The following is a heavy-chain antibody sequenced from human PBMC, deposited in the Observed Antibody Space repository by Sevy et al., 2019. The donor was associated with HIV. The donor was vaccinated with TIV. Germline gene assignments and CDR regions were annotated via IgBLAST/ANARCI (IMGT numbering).Heavy chain of an antibody. V-gene: IGHV5-51*01. CDR2: IYPGDSDT. CDR3: ARDIAAAGTSVAFDI. CDR1: GYSFTSYW. Sequence: GESLKISCKGSGYSFTSYWIGWVRQMPGKGLEWMGIIYPGDSDTRYSPSFQGQVTISADKSISTAYLQWSSLKASDTAMYYCARDIAAAGTSVAFDIWGQGTMVTVSS. J-gene: IGHJ3*02. D-gene: IGHD6-13*01.